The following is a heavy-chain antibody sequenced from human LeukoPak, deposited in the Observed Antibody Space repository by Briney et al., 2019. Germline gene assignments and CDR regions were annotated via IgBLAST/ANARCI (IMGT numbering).Heavy chain of an antibody. J-gene: IGHJ4*02. Sequence: GGSLRLSCAASGFTSSSYWMHWVRQAPGKGLVWVSRINSDGSSTSYADSVKGRFTISRDNAKNTLYLQMNSLRAEDTAVYYCARVHRIGYFDYWGQGTPVTVSS. CDR1: GFTSSSYW. V-gene: IGHV3-74*01. D-gene: IGHD2/OR15-2a*01. CDR3: ARVHRIGYFDY. CDR2: INSDGSST.